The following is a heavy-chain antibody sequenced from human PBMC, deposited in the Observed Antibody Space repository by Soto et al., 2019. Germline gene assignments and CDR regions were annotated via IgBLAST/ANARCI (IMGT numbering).Heavy chain of an antibody. J-gene: IGHJ6*02. CDR3: AKRVPSGSPYYYYGMDV. V-gene: IGHV3-23*01. CDR1: GFTFSSYA. CDR2: ISGSGGST. D-gene: IGHD1-26*01. Sequence: GGSLRLSCAASGFTFSSYAMSWVRQAPGKGLEWISAISGSGGSTYYADSVKGRFTISRDNSKNTLYLQMNSLRAEDTAVYYCAKRVPSGSPYYYYGMDVWGQGTTVTVSS.